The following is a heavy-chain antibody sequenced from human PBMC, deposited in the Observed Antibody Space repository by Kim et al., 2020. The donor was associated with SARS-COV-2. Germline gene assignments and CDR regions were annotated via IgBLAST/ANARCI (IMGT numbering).Heavy chain of an antibody. Sequence: GSPNYNPSLKSRDTISVGTSKNQFSLKLSSVTAADTAVYYCNHYYYGMDVWGQGTTVTVSS. CDR2: GSP. V-gene: IGHV4-34*01. CDR3: NHYYYGMDV. J-gene: IGHJ6*02.